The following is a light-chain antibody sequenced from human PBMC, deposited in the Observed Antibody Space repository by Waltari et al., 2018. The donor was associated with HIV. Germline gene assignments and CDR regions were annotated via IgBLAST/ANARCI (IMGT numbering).Light chain of an antibody. Sequence: DIVLTQSPLSLPVTPGEPASIPCRSSQSPLHTNGYNYLDWYLQKPGQSPQLLIYLGSNRASGVPDRFSGSGSGTDFTLKISRVEAEDVGVYYCMETLQTPRLTFGGGTKVEIK. CDR1: QSPLHTNGYNY. J-gene: IGKJ4*01. CDR2: LGS. CDR3: METLQTPRLT. V-gene: IGKV2-28*01.